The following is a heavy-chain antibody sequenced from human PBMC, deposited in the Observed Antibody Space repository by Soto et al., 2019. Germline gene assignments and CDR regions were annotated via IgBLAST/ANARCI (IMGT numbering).Heavy chain of an antibody. J-gene: IGHJ4*02. CDR3: ARSRSRRCYFDD. CDR2: IYYSGST. Sequence: SETLSLTCTVSGGPISSYYWSWIRQPPGKGLEWIGYIYYSGSTNYNPSLKSRVTISVDTSKNQFSLKLSSVTAADTAVYYCARSRSRRCYFDDWGQGTRVTVAS. CDR1: GGPISSYY. V-gene: IGHV4-59*01.